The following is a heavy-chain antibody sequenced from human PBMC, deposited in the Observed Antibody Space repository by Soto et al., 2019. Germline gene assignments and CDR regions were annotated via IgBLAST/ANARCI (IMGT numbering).Heavy chain of an antibody. J-gene: IGHJ4*02. CDR3: AAYSHKGY. D-gene: IGHD3-16*01. V-gene: IGHV3-66*01. CDR2: IYSGGST. CDR1: GFTVSNNY. Sequence: GCSLRLSCAASGFTVSNNYMSWVRQAPGKGLEWVSLIYSGGSTYYADSVKGRFTISRDSSKNTLYLQMNSLRAEDTAMYYCAAYSHKGYWGQGTLVTVSS.